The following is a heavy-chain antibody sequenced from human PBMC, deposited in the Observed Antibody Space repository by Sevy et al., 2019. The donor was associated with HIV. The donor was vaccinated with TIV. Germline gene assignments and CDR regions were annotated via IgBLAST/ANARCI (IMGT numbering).Heavy chain of an antibody. V-gene: IGHV1-46*01. D-gene: IGHD1-26*01. Sequence: ASVKVSCKASGYTFITYYVHWVRQAPGQGLEWMGLIDPSGSTRYAQKFQGRVSMTGDTSTTTVYMELSSLTSEDTAVYYGARDRDLSGSYLEYYYYAMDVWGLGTTVTVSS. CDR1: GYTFITYY. CDR2: IDPSGST. CDR3: ARDRDLSGSYLEYYYYAMDV. J-gene: IGHJ6*02.